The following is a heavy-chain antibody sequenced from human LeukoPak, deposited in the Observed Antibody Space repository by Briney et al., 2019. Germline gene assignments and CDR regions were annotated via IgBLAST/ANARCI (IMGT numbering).Heavy chain of an antibody. CDR1: GFTFSGFY. V-gene: IGHV3-11*01. CDR2: ISSSGHSI. CDR3: ARDFGNGRGGDY. Sequence: NSGGSLRLSCAASGFTFSGFYMSWIRQAPGKGLECVSYISSSGHSIYYADSVKGRFTISRDNAKTSLYLQMNSLRADDTALYYCARDFGNGRGGDYWGQGTLVTVSS. J-gene: IGHJ4*02. D-gene: IGHD1-1*01.